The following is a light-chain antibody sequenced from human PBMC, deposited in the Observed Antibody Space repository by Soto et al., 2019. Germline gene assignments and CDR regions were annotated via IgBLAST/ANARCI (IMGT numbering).Light chain of an antibody. CDR2: DVT. CDR3: SSYEGSNKLYV. CDR1: SSDVGGYNY. Sequence: QSVLTQPPSASGSPGQSVTISCTGTSSDVGGYNYVSWYQQHPGKAPKLMIYDVTKRPSGVPDRFSGSKSGNTASLTVSGLQAEDEADYYCSSYEGSNKLYVFGTGTKVTVL. V-gene: IGLV2-8*01. J-gene: IGLJ1*01.